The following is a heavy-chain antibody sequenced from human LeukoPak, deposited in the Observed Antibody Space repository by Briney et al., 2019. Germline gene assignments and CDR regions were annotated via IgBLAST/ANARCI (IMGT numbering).Heavy chain of an antibody. D-gene: IGHD1-14*01. CDR3: ARENPIKSWDY. CDR1: GYTFTSYY. V-gene: IGHV1-46*01. CDR2: INPSDGST. Sequence: ASVTVSCTASGYTFTSYYMHWVRQAPGQGPEWMGIINPSDGSTSYTQKFQGRVTVTRDTSTSTVYMELSSLRSEDTAVYYCARENPIKSWDYWGQGTLVTVSS. J-gene: IGHJ4*02.